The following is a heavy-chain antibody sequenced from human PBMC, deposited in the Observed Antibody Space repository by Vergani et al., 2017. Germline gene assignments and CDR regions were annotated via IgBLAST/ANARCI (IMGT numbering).Heavy chain of an antibody. CDR3: AGDDGSSWFVGCMDV. CDR1: GYTFTGYY. Sequence: QVQLVQSGAEVKKPGASVKVSCKASGYTFTGYYMHWVRQAPGQGLEWMGWINPNSGGTNYAQKFQGRVTMTRDTPISTAYMELSRLRSDDTAVYYCAGDDGSSWFVGCMDVGGQGTTVTVSS. J-gene: IGHJ6*02. V-gene: IGHV1-2*02. D-gene: IGHD6-13*01. CDR2: INPNSGGT.